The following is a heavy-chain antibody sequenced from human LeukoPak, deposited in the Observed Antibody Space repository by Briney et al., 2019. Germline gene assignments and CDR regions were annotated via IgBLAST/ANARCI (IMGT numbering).Heavy chain of an antibody. D-gene: IGHD3-22*01. J-gene: IGHJ3*02. V-gene: IGHV3-21*01. CDR2: ISSTGSYI. Sequence: GGSLRLSCAASGITFSDYSMNWVRQAPGKGLEWVSSISSTGSYIYYADSVKGRFTVSRDNAKNSLCLQMNSLRAEDTAVYYCANYYYDSSGYRGMNAFDIWGQGTMVTVSS. CDR1: GITFSDYS. CDR3: ANYYYDSSGYRGMNAFDI.